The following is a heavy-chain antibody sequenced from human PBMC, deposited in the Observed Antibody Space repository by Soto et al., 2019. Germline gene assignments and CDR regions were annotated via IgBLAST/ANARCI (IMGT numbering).Heavy chain of an antibody. V-gene: IGHV4-39*02. J-gene: IGHJ4*02. CDR2: IYYSGST. D-gene: IGHD6-25*01. CDR3: AREYSSAPDY. CDR1: GFTFSIYG. Sequence: QMQLVESGGGVVQPGRSLRLSCAASGFTFSIYGMHWVRQAPGKGLEWIGSIYYSGSTFYSPSLRSRVTISVDTSKNQFSLRVSSVTAADTAVYYCAREYSSAPDYWGQGTLVTVSS.